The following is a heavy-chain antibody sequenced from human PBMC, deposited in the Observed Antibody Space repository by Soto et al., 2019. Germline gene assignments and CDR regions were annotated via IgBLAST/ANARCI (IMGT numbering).Heavy chain of an antibody. Sequence: ASVYDSRPDCGYTYTSNRLPRVRQAHGQGLEWMGWISAYNGITNYAQKLQDRITMTTNTSTSTAYMELRSLRSDDAAVYYCARDRGRDDYKSPPGEWGQGTLVTVSS. V-gene: IGHV1-18*04. D-gene: IGHD4-4*01. J-gene: IGHJ4*02. CDR1: GYTYTSNR. CDR3: ARDRGRDDYKSPPGE. CDR2: ISAYNGIT.